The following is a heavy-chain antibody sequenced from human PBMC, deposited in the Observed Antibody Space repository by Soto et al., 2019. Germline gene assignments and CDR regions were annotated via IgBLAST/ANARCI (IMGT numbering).Heavy chain of an antibody. Sequence: GGSLRLSCAASGFTFSSYGMHWVRQAPGKGLEWVAVIWYDGSNKYYADSVKGRFTISRDNSKNTLYLQMNSLRAEDTAVYYCARAPWSTVTTLDYWGQGTLVTVSS. D-gene: IGHD4-17*01. V-gene: IGHV3-33*01. CDR2: IWYDGSNK. CDR3: ARAPWSTVTTLDY. CDR1: GFTFSSYG. J-gene: IGHJ4*02.